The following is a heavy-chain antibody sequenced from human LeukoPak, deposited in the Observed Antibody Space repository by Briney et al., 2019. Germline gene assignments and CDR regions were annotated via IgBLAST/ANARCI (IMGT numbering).Heavy chain of an antibody. J-gene: IGHJ4*02. D-gene: IGHD7-27*01. CDR1: GYTFTGYY. CDR2: INPNSGGT. Sequence: GASVKVSCKASGYTFTGYYMHWVRQAPGQGLEWMGWINPNSGGTNYAQKFQGRVTMTRDTSISTAYMELSGLRSDDTAVYYCARVSEIGGEHWGQGTLVTVSS. CDR3: ARVSEIGGEH. V-gene: IGHV1-2*02.